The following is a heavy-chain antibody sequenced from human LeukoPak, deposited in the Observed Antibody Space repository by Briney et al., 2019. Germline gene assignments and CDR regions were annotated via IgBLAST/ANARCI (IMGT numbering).Heavy chain of an antibody. V-gene: IGHV3-7*01. CDR1: GFTFSSFW. CDR3: ARDGRDVGAARSTYYYYYMDV. D-gene: IGHD6-6*01. Sequence: GGSLRLSCVASGFTFSSFWMAWVRQAPGKGLEWVASIKYDESERHHVDSVEGRFTISRDNAKNSLYLQMNSLRAEDTAVYYCARDGRDVGAARSTYYYYYMDVWGKGTTVTVAS. J-gene: IGHJ6*03. CDR2: IKYDESER.